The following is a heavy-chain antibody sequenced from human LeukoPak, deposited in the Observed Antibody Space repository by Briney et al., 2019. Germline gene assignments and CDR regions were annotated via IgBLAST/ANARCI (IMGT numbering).Heavy chain of an antibody. CDR1: GFSLSTPGVG. CDR2: LSWDDAQ. J-gene: IGHJ4*02. CDR3: VRKMGSATAHFDY. V-gene: IGHV2-5*02. D-gene: IGHD5-18*01. Sequence: SGPTLVKPTQTLTLTCTFSGFSLSTPGVGVGCIRQPPGKALEWLALLSWDDAQHFSPSLKSRLTITKDTSKNQEVLTMTKMDPVDTATYYCVRKMGSATAHFDYWGQGTLVTVSS.